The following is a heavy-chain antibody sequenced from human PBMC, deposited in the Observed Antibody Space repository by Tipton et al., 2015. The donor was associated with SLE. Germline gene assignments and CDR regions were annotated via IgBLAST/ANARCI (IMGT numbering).Heavy chain of an antibody. D-gene: IGHD3-22*01. V-gene: IGHV4-34*01. CDR1: GGSFSGYY. CDR2: INHSGST. CDR3: ARGFYYYDSSGYYPH. J-gene: IGHJ4*02. Sequence: TLSLTCAVYGGSFSGYYWSWVRQPPGKGLEWIGEINHSGSTNYNPSLKSRVTISVDTSKNQFSLKLSPVTAADTAVYYCARGFYYYDSSGYYPHWGQGTLVTVSS.